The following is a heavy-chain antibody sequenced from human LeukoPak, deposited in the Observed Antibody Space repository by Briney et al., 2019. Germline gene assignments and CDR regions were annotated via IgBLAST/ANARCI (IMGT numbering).Heavy chain of an antibody. Sequence: SETLSLTCTVSGGSISSYYWSWIRQPAGKGLEWIGRICTSGSTNYNPSLKRRVTMSVDTSKNQFPLKLSSVTAADTAVYYCASGRTDIVVVPATLRNYYFDYWGQGTLVTVSS. V-gene: IGHV4-4*07. CDR2: ICTSGST. CDR1: GGSISSYY. D-gene: IGHD2-2*01. J-gene: IGHJ4*02. CDR3: ASGRTDIVVVPATLRNYYFDY.